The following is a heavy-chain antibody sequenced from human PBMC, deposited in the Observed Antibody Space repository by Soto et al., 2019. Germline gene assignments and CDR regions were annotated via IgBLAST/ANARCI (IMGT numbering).Heavy chain of an antibody. J-gene: IGHJ4*02. D-gene: IGHD6-19*01. CDR1: GFSLSTSGVG. V-gene: IGHV2-5*02. Sequence: QITLKESGPTLVKPTQTLTLTCTFSGFSLSTSGVGVGWIRQPPGKALEWLALIYWDDDKRYSPSLKSRLTIPKDTTRNPVVLTMTNMDPVDTATYYCSHDSVGWYGFDSWGQGALVTVSS. CDR3: SHDSVGWYGFDS. CDR2: IYWDDDK.